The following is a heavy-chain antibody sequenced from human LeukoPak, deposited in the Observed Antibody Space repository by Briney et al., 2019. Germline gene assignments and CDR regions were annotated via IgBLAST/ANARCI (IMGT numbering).Heavy chain of an antibody. Sequence: TPSETLSLTCTVSGGSISSYYWSWIRQPPGKGLEWIGYIYYSGSTNYNPSLKSRVTISVDTSKNQFSLKLSSVTAADTAVYYCARQGRWLQFFDAFDIWGQGTMVTVSS. CDR1: GGSISSYY. D-gene: IGHD5-24*01. CDR3: ARQGRWLQFFDAFDI. V-gene: IGHV4-59*08. J-gene: IGHJ3*02. CDR2: IYYSGST.